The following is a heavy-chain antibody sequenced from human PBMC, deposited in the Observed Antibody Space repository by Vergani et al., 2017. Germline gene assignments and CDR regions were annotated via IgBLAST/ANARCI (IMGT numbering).Heavy chain of an antibody. V-gene: IGHV3-7*03. Sequence: EVQLVESGGGLVQPGGSLRLSCAASGFTFSSYWMSWVRQAPGKGLEWVANIKQDGSEKYYVDSVKGRFTISRDNAKNSLYLQMNSLRAEDTAVYYCARDLISITMIVVNYYYYGMDVWGRGTTVTVSS. CDR1: GFTFSSYW. CDR2: IKQDGSEK. CDR3: ARDLISITMIVVNYYYYGMDV. J-gene: IGHJ6*02. D-gene: IGHD3-22*01.